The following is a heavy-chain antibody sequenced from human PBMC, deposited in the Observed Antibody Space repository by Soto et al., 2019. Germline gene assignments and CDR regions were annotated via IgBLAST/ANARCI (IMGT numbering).Heavy chain of an antibody. J-gene: IGHJ6*02. Sequence: GGSLRLSCAASGFTFISYGMHWVRQAPGKGLEWVAVISYDGSNKYYADSVKGRFTISRDNSKNTLYLQMNSLRAEDTAVYYCAKDRHLAVAGHYYYYGMDVWGQGTTVTVSS. CDR2: ISYDGSNK. V-gene: IGHV3-30*18. CDR3: AKDRHLAVAGHYYYYGMDV. D-gene: IGHD6-19*01. CDR1: GFTFISYG.